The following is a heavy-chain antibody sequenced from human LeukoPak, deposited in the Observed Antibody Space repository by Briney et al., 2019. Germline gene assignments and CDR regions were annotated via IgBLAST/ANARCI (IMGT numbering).Heavy chain of an antibody. D-gene: IGHD4-17*01. J-gene: IGHJ3*01. V-gene: IGHV3-23*01. CDR2: ISPSGDST. CDR1: GFTFRDYV. CDR3: AQDWPSAVTTTPGF. Sequence: GGSLRLSCAASGFTFRDYVISWVRQAPGKGLEWVSSISPSGDSTYYAGSVRGRFTLSRDNSKNMVYFQMNSLGAEDTAKYYCAQDWPSAVTTTPGFWGQGTMVIVSS.